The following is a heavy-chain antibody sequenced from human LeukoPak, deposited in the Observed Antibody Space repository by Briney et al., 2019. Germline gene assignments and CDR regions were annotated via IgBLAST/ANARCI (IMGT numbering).Heavy chain of an antibody. Sequence: SGPTLVKPTQTLTLTCTFSGFSLSASGVGVGWIRQPPGKALEWLALIYWDDDERYSPSLKSRLTITKDTSKNQVVLTMTNMDPVDTATYYCAHSPSSGCSFDYWGQEPWSPSPQ. CDR3: AHSPSSGCSFDY. D-gene: IGHD6-19*01. V-gene: IGHV2-5*02. J-gene: IGHJ4*01. CDR2: IYWDDDE. CDR1: GFSLSASGVG.